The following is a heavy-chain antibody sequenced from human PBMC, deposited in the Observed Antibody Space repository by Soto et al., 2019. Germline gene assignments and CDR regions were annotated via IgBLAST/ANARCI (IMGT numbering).Heavy chain of an antibody. CDR2: IIPIFGTA. Sequence: QVQLVQSGAEVKKPGSSVKVSCKASGGTFSSYAISWVRQAPGQGLEWMGGIIPIFGTANYAQKFQGRVTITADESTSTAYMELSSLRSEDTAVYYCARDKRASSGWDLGDDAFDIWGQGTMVTVSS. CDR3: ARDKRASSGWDLGDDAFDI. J-gene: IGHJ3*02. V-gene: IGHV1-69*12. CDR1: GGTFSSYA. D-gene: IGHD6-19*01.